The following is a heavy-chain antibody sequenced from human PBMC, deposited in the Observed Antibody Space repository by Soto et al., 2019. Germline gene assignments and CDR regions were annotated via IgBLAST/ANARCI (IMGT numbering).Heavy chain of an antibody. CDR2: ISYDVSNK. J-gene: IGHJ3*02. Sequence: QVQLVESGGGVVQPGRSLSLSCAASGFTFSSYAMHWVRQAPGKGLERVAVISYDVSNKYYADSVKGRFTISRDKSKNTLYLQMNSLRAEDTAVYYCARAYGGITMIVVVADAFDIWGQGTMVTVSS. V-gene: IGHV3-30-3*01. D-gene: IGHD3-22*01. CDR3: ARAYGGITMIVVVADAFDI. CDR1: GFTFSSYA.